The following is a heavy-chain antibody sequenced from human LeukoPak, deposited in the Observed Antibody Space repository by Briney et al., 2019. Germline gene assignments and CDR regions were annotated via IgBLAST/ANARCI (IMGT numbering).Heavy chain of an antibody. CDR1: GFTFSYYV. CDR2: IWSVGSIK. V-gene: IGHV3-33*01. D-gene: IGHD3-10*01. CDR3: ARELFGSGSCPDG. Sequence: PGRSLRLSCSASGFTFSYYVIYCVRPAPGKGLEWVALIWSVGSIKYYADSLKSRVTISRDNSKNTVYLQMNSLRAEDTAVYYCARELFGSGSCPDGWGQGTLVTVSS. J-gene: IGHJ4*02.